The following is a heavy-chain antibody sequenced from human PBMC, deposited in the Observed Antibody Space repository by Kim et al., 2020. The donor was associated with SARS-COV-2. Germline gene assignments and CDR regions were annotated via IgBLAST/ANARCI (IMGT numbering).Heavy chain of an antibody. D-gene: IGHD1-1*01. CDR3: AKVSWTEGYSDAFDI. J-gene: IGHJ3*02. CDR2: ISYDGSNK. V-gene: IGHV3-30*18. CDR1: GFTFSSYG. Sequence: GGSLRLSCAASGFTFSSYGMHWVRQAPGKGLEWVAVISYDGSNKYYADSVKGRFTISRDNSKNTLYLQMNSLRAEDTAVYYCAKVSWTEGYSDAFDIWGQGTMVTVSS.